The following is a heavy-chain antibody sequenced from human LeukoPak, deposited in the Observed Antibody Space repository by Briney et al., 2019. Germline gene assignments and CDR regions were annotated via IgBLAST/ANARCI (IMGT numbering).Heavy chain of an antibody. D-gene: IGHD6-6*01. CDR1: GGSFSGYY. V-gene: IGHV4-59*01. J-gene: IGHJ6*03. CDR2: IYYSGST. Sequence: PSEALSLTCAVYGGSFSGYYWSWIRQPPGKGLEWIGYIYYSGSTNYNPSLKSRVTISVDTSKNQFSLKLSSVTAADTAVYYCARVGRAQLAYPGAYYYYYMDVWGKGTTVTVSS. CDR3: ARVGRAQLAYPGAYYYYYMDV.